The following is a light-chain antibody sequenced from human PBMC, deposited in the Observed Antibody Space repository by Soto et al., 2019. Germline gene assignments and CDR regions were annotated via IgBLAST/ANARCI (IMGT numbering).Light chain of an antibody. CDR1: QSISSDS. CDR2: ATS. V-gene: IGKV3-20*01. J-gene: IGKJ2*01. Sequence: DIVLTQSPGTLSLSPGERATLSCRASQSISSDSLGWFQQKPGQPHRLLIYATSIRATGIPDRFSGSGSGTDFTLTISRLEPEDFAVYFWQHNTFGQGTKLEI. CDR3: QHNT.